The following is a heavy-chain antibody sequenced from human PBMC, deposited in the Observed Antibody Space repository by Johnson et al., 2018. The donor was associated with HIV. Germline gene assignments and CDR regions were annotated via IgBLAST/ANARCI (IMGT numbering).Heavy chain of an antibody. Sequence: QVQLVESGGGVVQPGKSLRLSCAASGFTFSSYAIHWVRQAPGKGLEWVAIIAYDGSNKYYADSVKGRFTISRDNSKNTLYLQMNSLRAEDTAVYYCARGGYSSGYLDAFDIWGQGTMVTVSS. J-gene: IGHJ3*02. CDR3: ARGGYSSGYLDAFDI. V-gene: IGHV3-30-3*01. CDR1: GFTFSSYA. D-gene: IGHD3-22*01. CDR2: IAYDGSNK.